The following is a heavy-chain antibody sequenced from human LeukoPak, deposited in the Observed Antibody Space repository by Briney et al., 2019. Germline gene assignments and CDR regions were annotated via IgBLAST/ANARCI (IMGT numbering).Heavy chain of an antibody. Sequence: PSETLSLTCTVSGGSISSYYWSWIRQPPGKGLEWIGYIYYSGSTNYNPSLKSRVTISVDTSKNQFSLKLSSVTAADTAVYYCAGRGWQQLEPLVYYYMDVWGKGTTVTVSS. V-gene: IGHV4-59*08. CDR1: GGSISSYY. CDR2: IYYSGST. CDR3: AGRGWQQLEPLVYYYMDV. D-gene: IGHD6-13*01. J-gene: IGHJ6*03.